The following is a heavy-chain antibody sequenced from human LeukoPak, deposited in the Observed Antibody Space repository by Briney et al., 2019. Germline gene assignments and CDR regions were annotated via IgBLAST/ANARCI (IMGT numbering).Heavy chain of an antibody. D-gene: IGHD2-15*01. CDR1: GYTLTELS. Sequence: ASVKVSCKVSGYTLTELSKHWVRQAPGKGLEWMGGFDPEDGETIYAQKFQGSVTMTEDTSTDTAYMELSSLRSEDTAVYYCATGSCSGGSCYSGFDYWGQGTLVTVSS. V-gene: IGHV1-24*01. J-gene: IGHJ4*02. CDR3: ATGSCSGGSCYSGFDY. CDR2: FDPEDGET.